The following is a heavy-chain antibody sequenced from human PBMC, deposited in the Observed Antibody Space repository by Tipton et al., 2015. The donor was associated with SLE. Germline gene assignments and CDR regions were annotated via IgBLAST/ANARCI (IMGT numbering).Heavy chain of an antibody. CDR3: AREGPGWRLDV. J-gene: IGHJ6*02. D-gene: IGHD2-15*01. CDR2: IYYSGRT. Sequence: TLSLTCTVSGDSINSGGYYWSWIRQHPGKGLEWIGYIYYSGRTYYNPSLKSRVTMSVDTSKKQFSLKLNSATAADTAMYYCAREGPGWRLDVWGQGTTVTASS. V-gene: IGHV4-31*03. CDR1: GDSINSGGYY.